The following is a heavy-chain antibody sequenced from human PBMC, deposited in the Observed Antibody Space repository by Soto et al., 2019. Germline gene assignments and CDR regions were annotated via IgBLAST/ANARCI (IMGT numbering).Heavy chain of an antibody. J-gene: IGHJ6*03. V-gene: IGHV4-34*01. Sequence: TLSLTCAVYGGSFSGYYWSWIRQPPGKGLEGFGEINHSGSTNYNPSLKSRVTISVDTSKNQFSLKLSSVTAADTAVYYCARAFLRGSGSYSYFYYYYMDVWGKGTTVTVSS. CDR3: ARAFLRGSGSYSYFYYYYMDV. D-gene: IGHD3-10*01. CDR1: GGSFSGYY. CDR2: INHSGST.